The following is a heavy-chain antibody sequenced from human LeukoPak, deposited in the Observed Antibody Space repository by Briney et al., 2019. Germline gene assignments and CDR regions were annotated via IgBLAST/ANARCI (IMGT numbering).Heavy chain of an antibody. D-gene: IGHD3-9*01. V-gene: IGHV4-34*01. Sequence: PSETLSLTCAVYGGSFSGHYSTWIRQPPGKGLEWIGEINQSGSTNYNPSLKSRVTMSVDTSKNQFSLKLSSVTAADTAVYYCATDIHDILTGYRYIDYWGQGTLVTVSS. CDR3: ATDIHDILTGYRYIDY. CDR1: GGSFSGHY. J-gene: IGHJ4*02. CDR2: INQSGST.